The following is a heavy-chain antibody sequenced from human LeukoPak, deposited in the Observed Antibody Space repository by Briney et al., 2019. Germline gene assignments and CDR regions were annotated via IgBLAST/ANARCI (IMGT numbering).Heavy chain of an antibody. D-gene: IGHD5-18*01. J-gene: IGHJ4*01. CDR3: AKTWIQMWLIHY. CDR2: IRNDGGDK. V-gene: IGHV3-30*02. CDR1: GFTFSSYA. Sequence: GGSLRLSCAASGFTFSSYAMHWVRQAPGKGLEWVALIRNDGGDKYYGDSVKGRFTISRDNSKNKLYLEMRSLTPEDTAVYYCAKTWIQMWLIHYWGHGTLVTVSS.